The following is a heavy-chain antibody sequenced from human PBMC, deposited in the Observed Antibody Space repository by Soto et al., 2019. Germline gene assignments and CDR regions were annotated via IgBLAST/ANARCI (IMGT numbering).Heavy chain of an antibody. CDR1: GGSLDAYD. CDR2: MNHSGST. V-gene: IGHV4-34*01. J-gene: IGHJ4*02. CDR3: ARSFCSSTSCYPYDY. D-gene: IGHD2-2*01. Sequence: QVQLQQWGAGLLKPSETLSLTCAFYGGSLDAYDWSWVRQPPGKGLEWVGEMNHSGSTKYNLSLKSRVTISLDTSKNQFSLILTSVTAADTAVYYCARSFCSSTSCYPYDYWGQGTLVTVSS.